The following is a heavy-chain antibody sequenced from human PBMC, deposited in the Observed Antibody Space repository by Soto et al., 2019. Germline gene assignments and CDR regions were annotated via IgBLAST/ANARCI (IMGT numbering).Heavy chain of an antibody. CDR2: ISGSGGST. J-gene: IGHJ4*02. CDR1: GFTFSSYA. CDR3: AKDASYCSGGSCYGGYFDY. V-gene: IGHV3-23*01. D-gene: IGHD2-15*01. Sequence: EVQLLESGGGLVQPGGSLRLSCAASGFTFSSYAMSWGRQAPGKGLEWVSAISGSGGSTYYADSVKGRFTISRDYSKNTLYLLMNSLRAEDTGVYYCAKDASYCSGGSCYGGYFDYWGQGTLVTVSS.